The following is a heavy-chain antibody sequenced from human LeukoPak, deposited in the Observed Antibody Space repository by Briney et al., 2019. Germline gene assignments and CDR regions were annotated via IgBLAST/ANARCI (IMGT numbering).Heavy chain of an antibody. Sequence: SETLSLTCAVYGGSFSGYYWSWIRQPPGKGLEWIGEINHSGSTNYNPSLKSRVTISVDTSKNQFSLKLSSVTAADTAVYYCARESLSVTIFGVVSPDAFDIWGQGTMVTVSS. D-gene: IGHD3-3*01. J-gene: IGHJ3*02. CDR2: INHSGST. CDR1: GGSFSGYY. V-gene: IGHV4-34*01. CDR3: ARESLSVTIFGVVSPDAFDI.